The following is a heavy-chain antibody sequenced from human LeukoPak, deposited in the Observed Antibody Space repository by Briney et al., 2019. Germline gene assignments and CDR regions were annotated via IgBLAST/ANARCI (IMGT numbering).Heavy chain of an antibody. CDR1: GYTFITYG. V-gene: IGHV1-18*04. J-gene: IGHJ6*04. CDR3: AREPQSEGGFDV. CDR2: ISPYNDNT. Sequence: ASVKDFCKASGYTFITYGIDWMRLAPGPGLEVLGWISPYNDNTIYARKFQGRVTVTADTSTNTAYMELRSLTSDDTAIYFCAREPQSEGGFDVWGEGTTVTVSS.